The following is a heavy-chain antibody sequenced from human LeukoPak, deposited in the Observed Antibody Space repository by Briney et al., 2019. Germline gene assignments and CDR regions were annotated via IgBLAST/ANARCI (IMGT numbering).Heavy chain of an antibody. J-gene: IGHJ4*02. CDR3: VRRGDASSGWGDHDF. V-gene: IGHV3-23*01. Sequence: GGSLRLSCAASGFTFNRNAISWVRQAPGKGLEWVSTIGGSGDKTFYADSVKGRFTISRDNSKNMVHLQMNSLTGGDTALYYCVRRGDASSGWGDHDFWGQGALVTVSS. CDR2: IGGSGDKT. CDR1: GFTFNRNA. D-gene: IGHD6-19*01.